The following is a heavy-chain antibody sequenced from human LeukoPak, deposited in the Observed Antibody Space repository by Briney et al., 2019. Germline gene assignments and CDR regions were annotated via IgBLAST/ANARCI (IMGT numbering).Heavy chain of an antibody. D-gene: IGHD3-9*01. CDR3: ARPGYYDILTGPLNGAFDI. J-gene: IGHJ3*02. CDR2: ISNDGSNK. V-gene: IGHV3-30-3*01. Sequence: GGSLRLSCAASGFTFSSYAMHWVRQAPGKGLEWVAVISNDGSNKYYADSVKGRFTISRDNSKNTLYLQMNSLRAEDTAVYYCARPGYYDILTGPLNGAFDIWGQGTMVPVSS. CDR1: GFTFSSYA.